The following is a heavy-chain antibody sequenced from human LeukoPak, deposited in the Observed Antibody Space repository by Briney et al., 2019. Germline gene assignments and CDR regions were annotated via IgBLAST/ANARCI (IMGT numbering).Heavy chain of an antibody. CDR1: GGSISSSNW. V-gene: IGHV4-4*02. D-gene: IGHD3-10*01. Sequence: PSETLSLTCAVSGGSISSSNWWSWVRQPPGKGLEWIGEIYHSGSTNYNPSLESRVTISVDKSKNQFSLKLSSVTAADTAVYYCASASANYYGSGRGAFDIWGQGTMVTVSS. CDR3: ASASANYYGSGRGAFDI. CDR2: IYHSGST. J-gene: IGHJ3*02.